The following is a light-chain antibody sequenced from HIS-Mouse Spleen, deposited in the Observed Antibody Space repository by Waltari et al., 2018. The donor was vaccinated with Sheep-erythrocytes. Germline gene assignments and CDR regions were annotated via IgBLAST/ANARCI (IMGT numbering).Light chain of an antibody. V-gene: IGLV2-11*01. J-gene: IGLJ1*01. Sequence: QSALTQPRSVSGPPGQSVTIPCTGTSIDVGCDNYVPWYQQHPGKAPKLMIYDLSKRPSGVPDRFSGSKSGNTASLTISGLQAEDEADYYCCSYAGSYNHVFATGTKVTVL. CDR2: DLS. CDR1: SIDVGCDNY. CDR3: CSYAGSYNHV.